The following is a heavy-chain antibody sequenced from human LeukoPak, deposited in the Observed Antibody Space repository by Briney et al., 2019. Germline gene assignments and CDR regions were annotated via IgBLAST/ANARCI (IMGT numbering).Heavy chain of an antibody. Sequence: SETLSLTCTVSGGSISSSNYYWGWIRQPPGKGLGWIESIHYSGSTYYNPSLKSRVTMSVDTSKNQFSLKLSSVTAADTAVYYCARPYYDSSGYYHDAFDIWGQGTMVTVSS. CDR2: IHYSGST. CDR1: GGSISSSNYY. D-gene: IGHD3-22*01. CDR3: ARPYYDSSGYYHDAFDI. J-gene: IGHJ3*02. V-gene: IGHV4-39*07.